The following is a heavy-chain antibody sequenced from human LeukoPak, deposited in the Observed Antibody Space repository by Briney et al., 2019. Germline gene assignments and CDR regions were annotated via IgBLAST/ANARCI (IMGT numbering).Heavy chain of an antibody. Sequence: ASVKVSCKVSGYTLTELSMHWVRQAPGKGLEWMGGFDPEDGETIYAQKFQGRVTMTEDTSTDTAYMELSSLRSEDTAVYYCATGGYGYYYYGMDVWGQGTTVTVSS. D-gene: IGHD3-22*01. J-gene: IGHJ6*02. CDR1: GYTLTELS. CDR3: ATGGYGYYYYGMDV. V-gene: IGHV1-24*01. CDR2: FDPEDGET.